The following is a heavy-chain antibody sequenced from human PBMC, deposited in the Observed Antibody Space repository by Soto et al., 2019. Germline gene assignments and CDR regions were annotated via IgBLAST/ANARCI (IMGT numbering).Heavy chain of an antibody. CDR1: GFSFGDYY. CDR2: ISGTGRTI. D-gene: IGHD5-12*01. CDR3: ARAPSAHDSFDL. Sequence: QVQLVESGGGLVKPGGSLRLSCAASGFSFGDYYMSWIRQAPGRGLEWISYISGTGRTIDYANSVKGRFIISRDNADKSLYLQMNSLGAEDTAIYYCARAPSAHDSFDLWGQGTLVTVSS. J-gene: IGHJ5*02. V-gene: IGHV3-11*01.